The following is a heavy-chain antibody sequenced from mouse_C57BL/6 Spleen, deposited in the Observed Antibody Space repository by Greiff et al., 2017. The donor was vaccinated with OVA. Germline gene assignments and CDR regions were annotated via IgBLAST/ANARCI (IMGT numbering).Heavy chain of an antibody. CDR3: ARGADGLHFDY. V-gene: IGHV1-26*01. Sequence: EVKLVESGPELVKPGASVKISCKASGYTFTDYYMNWVKQSHGKSLEWIGDINPNNGGTSYNQKFKGKATLTVDKSSSTAYMELRSLTSEDSAVYYCARGADGLHFDYWGQGTTLTVAS. CDR1: GYTFTDYY. CDR2: INPNNGGT. D-gene: IGHD2-3*01. J-gene: IGHJ2*01.